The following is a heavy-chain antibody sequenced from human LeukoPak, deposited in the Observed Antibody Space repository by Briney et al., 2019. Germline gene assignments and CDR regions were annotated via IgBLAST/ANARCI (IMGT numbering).Heavy chain of an antibody. J-gene: IGHJ3*02. Sequence: GGSLRLSCAASGFTFSSSNMNWVRQAPGKGLEWVSYIWYSSSTIYYADSVKGRFTISRDNAKNSLYLQMNSLRAEDTAVYYCAKDGGLYYYGSGSYYGAFDIWGQGTMVTVSS. CDR2: IWYSSSTI. V-gene: IGHV3-48*04. CDR1: GFTFSSSN. CDR3: AKDGGLYYYGSGSYYGAFDI. D-gene: IGHD3-10*01.